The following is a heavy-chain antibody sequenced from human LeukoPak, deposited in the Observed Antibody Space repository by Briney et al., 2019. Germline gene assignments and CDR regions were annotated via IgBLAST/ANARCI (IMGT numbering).Heavy chain of an antibody. CDR2: IYTSGST. J-gene: IGHJ4*02. CDR1: GGSISSGSYY. CDR3: ARGKELRSIFDY. V-gene: IGHV4-61*02. Sequence: SETLSLTCTVSGGSISSGSYYWSWIRQPAGKGLEWIGRIYTSGSTNYNPSLKSRVTISVDTSKNQFSLKLSSVTAADTAVYYCARGKELRSIFDYWGQGTLVTVSS. D-gene: IGHD1-26*01.